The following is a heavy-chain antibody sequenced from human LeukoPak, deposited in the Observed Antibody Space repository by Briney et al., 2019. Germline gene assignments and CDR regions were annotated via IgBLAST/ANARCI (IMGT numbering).Heavy chain of an antibody. D-gene: IGHD5-18*01. V-gene: IGHV3-49*03. CDR1: GFTFGDYA. Sequence: GGSLRLSCTASGFTFGDYAMNWFSQAPGKGREWVGFIRSKDYGGTTEYAASVKGRFTISRDDSKSIAYLQMNSLKTEDTAVYYCTRGYSYGYYWGQGNLVTVSS. CDR3: TRGYSYGYY. J-gene: IGHJ4*02. CDR2: IRSKDYGGTT.